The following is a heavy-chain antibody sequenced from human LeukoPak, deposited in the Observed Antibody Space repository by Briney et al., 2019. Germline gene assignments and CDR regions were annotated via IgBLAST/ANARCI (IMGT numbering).Heavy chain of an antibody. D-gene: IGHD2/OR15-2a*01. J-gene: IGHJ4*02. V-gene: IGHV1-58*02. Sequence: ASVKVSCKASGFTFSNSAMQWVLQARGQRLEWIGWIVVGSGNTNYAQKFQERVTITRDMSTSTAYMELSSLRSEDTAVYYCAADVIYESDWGQGTLVTVSS. CDR2: IVVGSGNT. CDR1: GFTFSNSA. CDR3: AADVIYESD.